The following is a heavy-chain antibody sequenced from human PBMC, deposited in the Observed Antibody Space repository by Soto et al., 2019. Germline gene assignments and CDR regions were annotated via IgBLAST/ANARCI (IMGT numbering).Heavy chain of an antibody. CDR2: IFHSGNA. CDR3: ARAHAPTLPFDY. J-gene: IGHJ4*01. Sequence: KPSETLSLTCAVYWSWIRQSPGKRLEWLGFIFHSGNAKYNPSLKSRVTISIDTSKNQFSLSLDSVTAADTAIYFCARAHAPTLPFDYWGQGALVTVSS. V-gene: IGHV4-59*01. D-gene: IGHD2-15*01.